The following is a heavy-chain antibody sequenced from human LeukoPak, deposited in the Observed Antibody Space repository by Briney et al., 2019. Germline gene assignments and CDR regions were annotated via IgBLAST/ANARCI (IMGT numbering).Heavy chain of an antibody. Sequence: PSETLSLTCTVSGYSISSGYYWGWIRQPPGKGLEWIGYIHHSGSTYNNPSLKSRVTISVDTSKNQFSLKLSSVTLADTAVYYCARDLRYAVGYYFDYWGQGTLVTVSS. CDR2: IHHSGST. CDR1: GYSISSGYY. CDR3: ARDLRYAVGYYFDY. J-gene: IGHJ4*02. D-gene: IGHD5-12*01. V-gene: IGHV4-38-2*02.